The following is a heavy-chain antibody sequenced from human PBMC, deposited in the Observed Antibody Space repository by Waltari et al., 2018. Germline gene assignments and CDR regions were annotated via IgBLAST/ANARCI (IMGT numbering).Heavy chain of an antibody. D-gene: IGHD6-6*01. V-gene: IGHV1-8*03. Sequence: QVQLVQSGAEVKTPGASVKVSCKASGYPFTSYDCNWVRQATAHGLEWMRWMNPNSGNTGYAQKFQGRVTITRNTSISTAYMELSSLRSEDTAVYYCASGPYSSSSWGQGTLVTVSS. CDR1: GYPFTSYD. J-gene: IGHJ5*02. CDR2: MNPNSGNT. CDR3: ASGPYSSSS.